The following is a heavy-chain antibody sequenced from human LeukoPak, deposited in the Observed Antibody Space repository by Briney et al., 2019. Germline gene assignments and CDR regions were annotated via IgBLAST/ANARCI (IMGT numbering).Heavy chain of an antibody. J-gene: IGHJ4*02. D-gene: IGHD5-18*01. V-gene: IGHV5-51*01. CDR3: VRSRGYSYGYAYYFDY. CDR2: IYPGDSET. CDR1: GYSFTTNW. Sequence: KPGESLKISCKVSGYSFTTNWIGWVRQMPGKGLEWMGIIYPGDSETRYSPSFQGQVTISADKSISTAYLQWNSLKASDTAMYYCVRSRGYSYGYAYYFDYWGQGTLITVSS.